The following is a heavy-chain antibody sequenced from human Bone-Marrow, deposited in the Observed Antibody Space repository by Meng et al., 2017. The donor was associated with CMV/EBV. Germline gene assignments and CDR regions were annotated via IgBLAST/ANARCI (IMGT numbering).Heavy chain of an antibody. D-gene: IGHD6-6*01. CDR1: GGSFSGYY. V-gene: IGHV4-34*01. Sequence: SETLSLTCAVYGGSFSGYYWSWIRQPPGKGLEWIGEINHSGSTNYNPSLKSRVTISVDTSKNQFSLKLSSVTAADTAVYYCATNSQSIAARRNWYYFDYWGQGTLVTGYS. J-gene: IGHJ4*02. CDR3: ATNSQSIAARRNWYYFDY. CDR2: INHSGST.